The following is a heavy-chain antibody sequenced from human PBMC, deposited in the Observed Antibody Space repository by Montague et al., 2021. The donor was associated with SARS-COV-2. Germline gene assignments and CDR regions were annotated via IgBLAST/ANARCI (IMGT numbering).Heavy chain of an antibody. D-gene: IGHD3-22*01. CDR3: ARIVVVTYSHFDL. CDR2: IYYSGTT. J-gene: IGHJ2*01. CDR1: GGHYF. Sequence: SETLSLTCTVSGGHYFWSWIRQPPGKGLEWIGYIYYSGTTKYNPSLESRVTISLDTSKNQLSLRLSSVTAADTAVYYWARIVVVTYSHFDLWGRGTLVTVSS. V-gene: IGHV4-59*01.